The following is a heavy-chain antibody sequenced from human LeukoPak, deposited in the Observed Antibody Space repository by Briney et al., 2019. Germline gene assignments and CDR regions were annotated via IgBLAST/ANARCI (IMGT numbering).Heavy chain of an antibody. Sequence: GGSLRLSCAASGFTFSSYAMSWVRQAPGKGLERVSAISGSGGSTYYADSVKGRFTISRDNSKNTLYLQMNSLRAEDTAVYYCAKAYYYGSGSFPYGMDVWGQGTTVTVSS. CDR3: AKAYYYGSGSFPYGMDV. CDR1: GFTFSSYA. D-gene: IGHD3-10*01. J-gene: IGHJ6*02. CDR2: ISGSGGST. V-gene: IGHV3-23*01.